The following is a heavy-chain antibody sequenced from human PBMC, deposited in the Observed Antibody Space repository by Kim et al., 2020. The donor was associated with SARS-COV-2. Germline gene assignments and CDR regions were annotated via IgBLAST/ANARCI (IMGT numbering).Heavy chain of an antibody. Sequence: YYNPSLQVRVTISVDTSKNQFSRKLSSVTAADTAVYYCASTVGAVGAFDIWGQGTMVTVSS. D-gene: IGHD1-26*01. V-gene: IGHV4-39*07. CDR3: ASTVGAVGAFDI. J-gene: IGHJ3*02.